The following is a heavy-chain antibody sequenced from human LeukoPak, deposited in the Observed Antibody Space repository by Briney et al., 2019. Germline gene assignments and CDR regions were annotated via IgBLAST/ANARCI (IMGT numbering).Heavy chain of an antibody. CDR3: ARAETIGPYLWFGELLAWFDP. Sequence: GASVKVSCKASGYTFTSYYMHWVRQAPGQGLEWMGWINPNSGGTNYAQKFQGRVTMTRDTSISTAYMELSRLRSDDTAVYYCARAETIGPYLWFGELLAWFDPWGQGTLVTVSS. CDR2: INPNSGGT. D-gene: IGHD3-10*01. CDR1: GYTFTSYY. J-gene: IGHJ5*02. V-gene: IGHV1-2*02.